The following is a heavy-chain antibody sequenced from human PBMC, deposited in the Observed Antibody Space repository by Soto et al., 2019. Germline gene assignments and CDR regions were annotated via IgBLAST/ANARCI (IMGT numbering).Heavy chain of an antibody. CDR1: GGSISSYY. CDR3: ARHRPGGGGSCYDY. CDR2: IFYTGST. J-gene: IGHJ4*02. D-gene: IGHD2-15*01. V-gene: IGHV4-59*08. Sequence: SETLSLTCTVSGGSISSYYRSWIRQPPGKGLEWIGYIFYTGSTNYNPSLKSRVTISVDTSKNRFSLKLSSVTAADSAMYYCARHRPGGGGSCYDYWGQGTLVTVSS.